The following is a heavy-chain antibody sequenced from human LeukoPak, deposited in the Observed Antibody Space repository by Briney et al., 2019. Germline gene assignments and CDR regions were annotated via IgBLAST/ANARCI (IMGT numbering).Heavy chain of an antibody. CDR1: GGSISSSSYY. CDR3: ARAGTGVRGYYYYMDV. CDR2: IYYSGST. D-gene: IGHD3/OR15-3a*01. J-gene: IGHJ6*03. V-gene: IGHV4-61*01. Sequence: SETLSLTCTVSGGSISSSSYYWSWIRQPPGKGLEWIGYIYYSGSTNYNPSLKSRVTISVDTSKNQFSLKLSSVTAADTAVYYCARAGTGVRGYYYYMDVWGKGTTVTISS.